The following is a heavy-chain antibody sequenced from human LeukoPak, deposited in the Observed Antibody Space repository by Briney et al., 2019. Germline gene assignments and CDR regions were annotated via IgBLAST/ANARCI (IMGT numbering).Heavy chain of an antibody. J-gene: IGHJ4*02. CDR3: TKGDGGWYPIDY. D-gene: IGHD6-19*01. CDR1: GFTFTNYG. V-gene: IGHV3-23*01. Sequence: PGGSLRLSCAASGFTFTNYGMSWVRQAPAKGLDGVSTINDNGLNTHYADSVKGRFTISRDDSKDTLHLQMNSLRADDTALYYCTKGDGGWYPIDYWGQGNVVIVSS. CDR2: INDNGLNT.